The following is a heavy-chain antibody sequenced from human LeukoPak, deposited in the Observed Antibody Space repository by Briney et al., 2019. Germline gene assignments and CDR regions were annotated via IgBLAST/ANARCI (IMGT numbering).Heavy chain of an antibody. D-gene: IGHD2-15*01. CDR1: GGILTTYA. CDR3: ARDSPIPNPDCTGGTCLPMGGPFDI. V-gene: IGHV1-69*06. J-gene: IGHJ3*02. Sequence: PVKVSCKASGGILTTYAINWVRQAPGQGLEWMGRTIPIFGSTNYAQKFQRRATITADKSTSTAYMELSSLRSEDTAMYYCARDSPIPNPDCTGGTCLPMGGPFDIWGQGTMVTVSS. CDR2: TIPIFGST.